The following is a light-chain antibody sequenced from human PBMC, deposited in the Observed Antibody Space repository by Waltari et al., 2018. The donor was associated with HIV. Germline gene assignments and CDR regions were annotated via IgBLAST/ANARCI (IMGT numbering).Light chain of an antibody. CDR3: QQYNDWPPYT. V-gene: IGKV3D-15*01. Sequence: EVLLTQSPVTLSVSRGEGVTLFCRASQSVNSHLAWYQHKPGQAPRLLIYGASTRATGIPARFIGSGSGTEFSLTISSLQSEDFAVYYCQQYNDWPPYTFGQGTKLEI. CDR1: QSVNSH. J-gene: IGKJ2*01. CDR2: GAS.